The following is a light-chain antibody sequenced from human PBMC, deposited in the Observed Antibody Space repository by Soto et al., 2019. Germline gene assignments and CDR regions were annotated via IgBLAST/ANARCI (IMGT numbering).Light chain of an antibody. CDR3: QKYGSTPLT. J-gene: IGKJ4*01. V-gene: IGKV3D-20*01. CDR2: DAS. CDR1: QRVSNNY. Sequence: EIVLTQSPATLSLSPGESATLSCGASQRVSNNYLAWYQQKPGLAPRLLIYDASSRATGIPDRFTGSGSGTDFTLTISRLEPEDFAVYYCQKYGSTPLTFGGGTKVEIE.